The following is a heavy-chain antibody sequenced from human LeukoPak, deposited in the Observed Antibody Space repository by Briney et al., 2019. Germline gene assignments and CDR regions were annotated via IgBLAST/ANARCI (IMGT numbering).Heavy chain of an antibody. Sequence: GGSLRLSCAASGFTFSSYSMNWVRQAPGKGLEWVSAISGSGGSTYYADSVKGRFTISRDNSKNTLYLQMNSLRAEDTAVYYCAKPRVNYYYYGMDVWGQGTTVTVSS. J-gene: IGHJ6*02. V-gene: IGHV3-23*01. CDR1: GFTFSSYS. CDR2: ISGSGGST. CDR3: AKPRVNYYYYGMDV.